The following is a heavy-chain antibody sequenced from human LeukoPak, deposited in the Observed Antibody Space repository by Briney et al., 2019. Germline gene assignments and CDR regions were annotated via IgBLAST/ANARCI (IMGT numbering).Heavy chain of an antibody. J-gene: IGHJ6*02. CDR3: ARDHRLYYYYGMDV. Sequence: PSETLSLTCTVAGGSISSYYWSWIRQPPGKGLEWIGYIYYSGSTTYNPSLKSRVTISVDTSKNQFSLKLSSVTAADTAVYYCARDHRLYYYYGMDVWGQGTTVTVSS. CDR1: GGSISSYY. V-gene: IGHV4-59*01. CDR2: IYYSGST.